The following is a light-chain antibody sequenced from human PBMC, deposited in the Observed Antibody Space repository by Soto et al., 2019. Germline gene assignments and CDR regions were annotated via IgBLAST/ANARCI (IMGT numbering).Light chain of an antibody. CDR1: QSVSSN. J-gene: IGKJ2*01. V-gene: IGKV3-15*01. CDR2: GSS. CDR3: QQYNNWPMYT. Sequence: EIVMTQSPATLSVSPGERATLSCRASQSVSSNLAWYQQKPGQAPRLLIYGSSTKATGIPARFSGRGSGTEFTLTFCSLQSEDFAVYYCQQYNNWPMYTSSQGTKLQIK.